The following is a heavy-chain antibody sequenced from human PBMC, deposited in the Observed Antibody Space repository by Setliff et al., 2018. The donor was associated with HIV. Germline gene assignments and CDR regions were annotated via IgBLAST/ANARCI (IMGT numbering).Heavy chain of an antibody. CDR3: TTGTRLVD. V-gene: IGHV3-15*01. D-gene: IGHD2-21*01. Sequence: LRLSCAASGFTFNNYAIHWVRQAPGKGLEWVGRIKSKTDGGTTDYAAPVKGRFTISRDDSKNTLYLQMNSLKIEDTAVYYCTTGTRLVDWGQGALVTVSS. CDR2: IKSKTDGGTT. CDR1: GFTFNNYA. J-gene: IGHJ4*02.